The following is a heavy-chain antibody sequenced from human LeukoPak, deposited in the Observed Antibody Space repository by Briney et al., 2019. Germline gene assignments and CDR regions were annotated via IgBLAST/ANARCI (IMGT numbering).Heavy chain of an antibody. D-gene: IGHD4-17*01. V-gene: IGHV4-59*01. CDR2: IYYSGST. CDR3: ARGPRTTVTSFDP. CDR1: GGSISSYY. Sequence: SETLSLTCTVSGGSISSYYWSWIRQPPGRGLEWIGYIYYSGSTNYNPSLKSRVTISVDTSKNQFSLKLSSVTAADTAVYYCARGPRTTVTSFDPWGQGTLVTVSS. J-gene: IGHJ5*02.